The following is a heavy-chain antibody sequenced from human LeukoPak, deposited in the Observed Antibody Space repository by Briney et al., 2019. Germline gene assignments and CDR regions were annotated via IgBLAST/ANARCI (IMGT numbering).Heavy chain of an antibody. CDR2: IKQDGSTK. Sequence: GGSLRLSCAASGFTFTNSWMAWVRQAPGKGLEWVANIKQDGSTKHYMDSLKGRFTISRDNPKNSLYLQMNSLRADDTAIYYCASDTDGSLDYWGQGILVTVAS. J-gene: IGHJ4*02. CDR1: GFTFTNSW. D-gene: IGHD1-26*01. CDR3: ASDTDGSLDY. V-gene: IGHV3-7*01.